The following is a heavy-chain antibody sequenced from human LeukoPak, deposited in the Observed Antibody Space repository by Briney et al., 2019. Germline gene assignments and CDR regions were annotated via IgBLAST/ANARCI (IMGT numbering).Heavy chain of an antibody. D-gene: IGHD4-17*01. V-gene: IGHV1-69*04. J-gene: IGHJ4*02. CDR1: GCTFSSYA. CDR2: IIPSLGIA. Sequence: GASVKVSCKAAGCTFSSYAISWVRQAPGQGLEGMGRIIPSLGIANNAQKFHGRVTITADKSTSTAHMELSSLRSEATAVYYCSRADEVTTSVYFDYWGQGTPVTVSS. CDR3: SRADEVTTSVYFDY.